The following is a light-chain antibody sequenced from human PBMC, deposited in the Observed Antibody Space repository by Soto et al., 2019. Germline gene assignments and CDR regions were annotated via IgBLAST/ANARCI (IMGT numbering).Light chain of an antibody. V-gene: IGKV1-39*01. J-gene: IGKJ1*01. Sequence: DIQMTQSPSSLSASVGDRVTITCRASQSISYYLNWYQQKQGRAPRLLIYSTSTLQSGVPSKFSGSASGTDFTLTISSLQPEDFATYYCQQSYITPWTFCQVTKV. CDR1: QSISYY. CDR3: QQSYITPWT. CDR2: STS.